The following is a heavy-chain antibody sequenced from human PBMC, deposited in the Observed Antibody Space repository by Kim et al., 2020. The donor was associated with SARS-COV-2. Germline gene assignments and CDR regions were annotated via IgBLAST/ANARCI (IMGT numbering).Heavy chain of an antibody. V-gene: IGHV3-23*01. CDR3: AKVGYYGSGSYYDKEGNYYYYGMDV. Sequence: GGSLRLSCAASGFTFSSYAMSWVRQAPGKGLEWVSAISGSGGSTYYADSVKSRFTISRDNSKNTLYLQMNSLRAEDTAVYYCAKVGYYGSGSYYDKEGNYYYYGMDVWGQGTTVTVSS. J-gene: IGHJ6*02. CDR1: GFTFSSYA. D-gene: IGHD3-10*01. CDR2: ISGSGGST.